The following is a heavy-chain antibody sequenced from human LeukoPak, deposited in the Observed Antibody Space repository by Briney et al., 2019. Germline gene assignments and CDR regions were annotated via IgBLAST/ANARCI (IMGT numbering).Heavy chain of an antibody. Sequence: PGGSLRLSCAASGFTSSSHWMHWVRQAPGEGLVWVSRIKSDGSSTDYADSVKGRFTISRDNAKNTLHLQMNSLRAEDTAVYFCARVGGYNSYFDYWGQGALVTVSS. V-gene: IGHV3-74*01. CDR2: IKSDGSST. CDR1: GFTSSSHW. J-gene: IGHJ4*02. CDR3: ARVGGYNSYFDY. D-gene: IGHD5-24*01.